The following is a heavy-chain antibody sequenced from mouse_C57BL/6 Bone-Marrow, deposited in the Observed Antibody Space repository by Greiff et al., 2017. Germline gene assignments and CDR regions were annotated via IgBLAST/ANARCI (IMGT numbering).Heavy chain of an antibody. CDR3: ARGKGQLRLRGAMDY. Sequence: QVQLQQSGAELARPGASVKLSCKASGYTFTSYGISWVKQRTGQGLEWIGEIYPRSGNTYYNEKFKGKATLTADKSSSTAYMELRSLTAEDSAVYFCARGKGQLRLRGAMDYWGQGTSVTVSS. CDR2: IYPRSGNT. D-gene: IGHD3-2*02. CDR1: GYTFTSYG. V-gene: IGHV1-81*01. J-gene: IGHJ4*01.